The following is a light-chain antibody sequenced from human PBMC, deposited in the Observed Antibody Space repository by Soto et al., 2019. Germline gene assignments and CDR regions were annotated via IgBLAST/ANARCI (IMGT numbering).Light chain of an antibody. CDR3: TSYTSSDTLV. V-gene: IGLV2-14*01. Sequence: QSALTQPASVSGSPGQSITISCTGASSDVGGYNYVSWYQQHPGKAPKLMIYEVSNRPSGGSNRFSGSKSGSTASLTISGLQAEDEADYFCTSYTSSDTLVIGGGTKVTVL. CDR1: SSDVGGYNY. J-gene: IGLJ2*01. CDR2: EVS.